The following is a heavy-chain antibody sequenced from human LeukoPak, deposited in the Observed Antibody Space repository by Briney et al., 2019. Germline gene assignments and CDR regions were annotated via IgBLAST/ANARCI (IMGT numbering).Heavy chain of an antibody. CDR3: ARASYYYDSSGPR. V-gene: IGHV4-34*01. CDR2: INHSGST. D-gene: IGHD3-22*01. J-gene: IGHJ4*02. Sequence: SETLSLTCAVYGGSFSGYYRSWIRQPPGKGLEWIGEINHSGSTNYNPSIKSRVTISVDTAKNQFSLKLSSVTAADTAVYYCARASYYYDSSGPRWGQGTLVTVSS. CDR1: GGSFSGYY.